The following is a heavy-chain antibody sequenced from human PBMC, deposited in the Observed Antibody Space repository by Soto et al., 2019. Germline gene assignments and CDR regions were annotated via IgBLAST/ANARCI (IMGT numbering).Heavy chain of an antibody. Sequence: GGSLRLSCAASGFTFSSYWMSWVRQAPGKGLEWVANIKQDGSEKYYVDSVKGRFTISRDTSKNQFSLQLNSVTPEDTAVYYCARVEGLGGYDSSNAFDIWGQGTMVTVSS. D-gene: IGHD5-12*01. CDR3: ARVEGLGGYDSSNAFDI. CDR2: IKQDGSEK. V-gene: IGHV3-7*01. J-gene: IGHJ3*02. CDR1: GFTFSSYW.